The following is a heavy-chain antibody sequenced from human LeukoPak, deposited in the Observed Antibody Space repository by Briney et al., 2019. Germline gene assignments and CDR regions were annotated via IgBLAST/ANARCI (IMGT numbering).Heavy chain of an antibody. CDR2: INPSGGST. J-gene: IGHJ3*02. CDR3: ASGEYCSSTSCSPRIDAFDI. D-gene: IGHD2-2*01. V-gene: IGHV1-46*01. CDR1: GYTFTSYY. Sequence: ASVKVSCKASGYTFTSYYMHWVGQAPGQGLEWMGIINPSGGSTSYAQKFQGRVTMTRDTSTSTVYMELSSLRSEDTAVYYCASGEYCSSTSCSPRIDAFDIWGQGTMVTVSS.